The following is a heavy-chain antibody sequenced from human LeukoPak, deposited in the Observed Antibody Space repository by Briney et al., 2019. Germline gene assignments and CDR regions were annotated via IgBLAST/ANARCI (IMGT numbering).Heavy chain of an antibody. CDR2: IYYSGST. CDR3: ARSYSYYYHYMDV. Sequence: PSETLSLTCTVSGGSISSYYWNWIRQPPGKGLEWIGYIYYSGSTSYNPSLKSRVTISVDTSKNQFSLKVSSVTAADTALYYCARSYSYYYHYMDVWGKGATVTVS. D-gene: IGHD4-11*01. CDR1: GGSISSYY. J-gene: IGHJ6*03. V-gene: IGHV4-59*01.